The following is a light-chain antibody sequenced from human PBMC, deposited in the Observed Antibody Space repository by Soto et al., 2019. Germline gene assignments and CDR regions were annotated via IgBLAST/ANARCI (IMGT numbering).Light chain of an antibody. CDR1: QSISTE. V-gene: IGKV3-15*01. CDR3: QRGHNWPLT. CDR2: SAS. J-gene: IGKJ2*01. Sequence: EIVMTQSPATLSVSPGERATLSCRASQSISTELAWYQQKPGQPPRLLIYSASTRATGVPARFTGSGSGSEFTFTSGGLQSEDFAVYYCQRGHNWPLTFGQGTRLEL.